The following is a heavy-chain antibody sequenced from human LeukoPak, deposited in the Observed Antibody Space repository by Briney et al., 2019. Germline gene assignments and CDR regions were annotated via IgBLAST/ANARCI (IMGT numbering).Heavy chain of an antibody. CDR2: ISGSGGST. D-gene: IGHD3-16*02. CDR1: GFTFSSNA. Sequence: GGSLRLSCAASGFTFSSNAMSWVRQAPGKGLEWVSVISGSGGSTYYADSVKGRFTISRDNSKNTLYLQMNSLRAEDTAVYYCAKDAAGLMIAFGGVIAPVNYFDYWGQGTLVTVSS. J-gene: IGHJ4*02. CDR3: AKDAAGLMIAFGGVIAPVNYFDY. V-gene: IGHV3-23*01.